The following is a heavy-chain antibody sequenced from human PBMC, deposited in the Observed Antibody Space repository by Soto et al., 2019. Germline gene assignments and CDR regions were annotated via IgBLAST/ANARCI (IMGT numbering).Heavy chain of an antibody. J-gene: IGHJ4*02. V-gene: IGHV1-18*01. CDR2: INAYSGDT. Sequence: ASVKVSCKASGYTFTSYGFSWVRQAPGQGLEWVGWINAYSGDTNYAKTLQGRVTLTTDTSTGTAYMELTSLRSDDTAVYYCARDFRSSCTGSSCIYFDYWGQGTKVTVSS. CDR3: ARDFRSSCTGSSCIYFDY. CDR1: GYTFTSYG. D-gene: IGHD2-15*01.